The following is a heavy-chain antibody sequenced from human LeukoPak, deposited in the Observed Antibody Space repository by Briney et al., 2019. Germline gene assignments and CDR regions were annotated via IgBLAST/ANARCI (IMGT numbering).Heavy chain of an antibody. CDR1: GGSISSSSYY. CDR3: ARVPDTAMVTFYFDY. J-gene: IGHJ4*02. Sequence: SETLSLTCTVSGGSISSSSYYWGWIRQPPGKGLEWIGSIYYSGSTYYNPSLKSRVTISVDTTKNQFSLKLSSVTAADTAVYYCARVPDTAMVTFYFDYWGQGTLVTVSS. CDR2: IYYSGST. D-gene: IGHD5-18*01. V-gene: IGHV4-39*01.